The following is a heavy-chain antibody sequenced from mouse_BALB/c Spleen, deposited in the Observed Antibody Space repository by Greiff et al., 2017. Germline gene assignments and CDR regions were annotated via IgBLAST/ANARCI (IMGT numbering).Heavy chain of an antibody. J-gene: IGHJ4*01. CDR2: IWSGGST. Sequence: VKLMESGPGLVQPSQSLSITCTVSGFSLTSYGVHWVRQSPGKGLEWLGVIWSGGSTDNNAAFISRLSISKDNSKSQVFFKMNSLQANDTAIYYCARRGDRYAYYYAMDYWGQGTSVTVSS. CDR3: ARRGDRYAYYYAMDY. V-gene: IGHV2-2*02. CDR1: GFSLTSYG. D-gene: IGHD2-14*01.